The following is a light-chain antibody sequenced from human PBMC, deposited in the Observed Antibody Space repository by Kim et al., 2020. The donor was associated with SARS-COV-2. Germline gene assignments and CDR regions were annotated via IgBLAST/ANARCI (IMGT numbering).Light chain of an antibody. CDR2: RNN. CDR3: AAWDDSLSGLV. J-gene: IGLJ2*01. V-gene: IGLV1-47*01. Sequence: QSVLTQPPSASGTPGQSITICRSGSSSNNGKNYVFWYQQVPGTAPKLLLFRNNQRPSVVPDRCSGSKSGTSASLAISGLRYGDEVDYYCAAWDDSLSGLVFGGGTQLTVL. CDR1: SSNNGKNY.